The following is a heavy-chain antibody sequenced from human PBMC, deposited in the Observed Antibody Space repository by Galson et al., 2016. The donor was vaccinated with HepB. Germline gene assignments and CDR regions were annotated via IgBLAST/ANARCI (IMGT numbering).Heavy chain of an antibody. CDR1: GYIFSNYG. Sequence: SVKVSCKASGYIFSNYGFSWVRQAPGQGLEWMGWISAYNGDTNYAKKLQGRVTLTTDTSTATAYMELTSLTYDDTAVYYCARDLGGPWLGYWGQGTLVTVSS. CDR3: ARDLGGPWLGY. V-gene: IGHV1-18*04. J-gene: IGHJ4*02. CDR2: ISAYNGDT. D-gene: IGHD6-19*01.